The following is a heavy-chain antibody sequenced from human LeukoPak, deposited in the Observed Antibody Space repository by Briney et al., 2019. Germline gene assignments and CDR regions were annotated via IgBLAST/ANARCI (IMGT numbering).Heavy chain of an antibody. D-gene: IGHD6-13*01. Sequence: PSETLSLTCAVYGGSFSGYYWSWIRQPPGKGLEWIGEINHSGSTNYNPSLKSRVTISVDTSKNQFSLKLSSVTAADTVVYYCARVTVAGVDYWGQGTLVTVSS. CDR2: INHSGST. CDR1: GGSFSGYY. J-gene: IGHJ4*02. CDR3: ARVTVAGVDY. V-gene: IGHV4-34*01.